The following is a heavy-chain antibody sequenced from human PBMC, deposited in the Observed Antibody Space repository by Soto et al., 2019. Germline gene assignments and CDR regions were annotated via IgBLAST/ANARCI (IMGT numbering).Heavy chain of an antibody. CDR3: AGRGPTTKVRYYYYYMDV. CDR1: GGSFSGYY. D-gene: IGHD3-10*01. J-gene: IGHJ6*03. CDR2: INHSGST. V-gene: IGHV4-34*01. Sequence: SETLSLTCAVYGGSFSGYYWSWIRQPPGKGLEWIGEINHSGSTNYNPSLKSRVTISVDTSKNQFSLKLSSVTAADTAVYYCAGRGPTTKVRYYYYYMDVWGKGTTVTV.